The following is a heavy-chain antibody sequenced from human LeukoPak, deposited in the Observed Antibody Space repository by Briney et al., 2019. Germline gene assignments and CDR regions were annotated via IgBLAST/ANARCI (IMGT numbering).Heavy chain of an antibody. CDR2: INPNSGGT. J-gene: IGHJ4*02. D-gene: IGHD6-6*01. V-gene: IGHV1-2*06. CDR1: GYTFTGYY. Sequence: ASVKVSCKASGYTFTGYYMHWVRRAPGQGLEWMGRINPNSGGTNYAQKFQGRVTMTGDTSISTAYMELSRLRSDDTAVYYCARDFGQRGYSSSSSFDYWGQGTLVTVSS. CDR3: ARDFGQRGYSSSSSFDY.